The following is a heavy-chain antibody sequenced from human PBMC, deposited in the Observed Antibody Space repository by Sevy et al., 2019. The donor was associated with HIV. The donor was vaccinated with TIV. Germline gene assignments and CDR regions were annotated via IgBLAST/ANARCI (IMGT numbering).Heavy chain of an antibody. J-gene: IGHJ6*02. V-gene: IGHV1-69*13. D-gene: IGHD3-16*02. Sequence: ASVKVSCKASGGTFSSYAISWVRQAPGQGLEWMGGIIPIFGTANYAQKFQGRVTITADESTSTAYMELSSLRSEDTAVYYCARGNMITFGGVIASDGMDVLGQGTTVTVSS. CDR1: GGTFSSYA. CDR3: ARGNMITFGGVIASDGMDV. CDR2: IIPIFGTA.